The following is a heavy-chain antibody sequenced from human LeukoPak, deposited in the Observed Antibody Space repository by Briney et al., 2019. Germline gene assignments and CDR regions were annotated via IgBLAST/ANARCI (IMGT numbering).Heavy chain of an antibody. V-gene: IGHV4-59*01. D-gene: IGHD2-15*01. CDR2: IYYSGST. CDR3: ARGKLGYCSGGSCYSYWFDP. J-gene: IGHJ5*02. Sequence: SETLSLTCTVSGGPISRYYGSWIRQPPGKALEWIGYIYYSGSTNYNPSLKSRVTISVDTSKNQFSLKLSSVTAADTAVYYCARGKLGYCSGGSCYSYWFDPWGQGTLVSVSS. CDR1: GGPISRYY.